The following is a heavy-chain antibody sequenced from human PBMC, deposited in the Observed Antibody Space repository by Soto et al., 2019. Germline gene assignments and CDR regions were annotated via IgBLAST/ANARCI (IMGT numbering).Heavy chain of an antibody. D-gene: IGHD5-18*01. V-gene: IGHV3-21*01. CDR2: ISRSSSYI. Sequence: EVQLVESGGGLVKPGGSLRLSCAASGFTFSSYSMNWVRQAPGKGLEWVSAISRSSSYIYYADSVKGRFTIPRDNAKNSQYLQKHSQGAEYTTVYYWTRDEDTAMVLPSSGMGVWGQGTTVTVSS. CDR3: TRDEDTAMVLPSSGMGV. CDR1: GFTFSSYS. J-gene: IGHJ6*02.